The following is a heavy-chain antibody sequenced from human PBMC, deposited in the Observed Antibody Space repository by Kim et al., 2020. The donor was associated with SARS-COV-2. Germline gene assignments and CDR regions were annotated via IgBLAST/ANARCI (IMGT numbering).Heavy chain of an antibody. D-gene: IGHD2-2*02. CDR2: ISGSGGST. CDR1: GFTFSSYA. CDR3: AKDPGGYCSSTSCYNGI. V-gene: IGHV3-23*01. Sequence: GGSLRLSCAASGFTFSSYAMSWVRQAPGKGLEWVSAISGSGGSTYYADSVKGRFTISRDNSKNTLYLQMNSLRAEDTAVYYCAKDPGGYCSSTSCYNGIWGPGTMGTVSS. J-gene: IGHJ3*02.